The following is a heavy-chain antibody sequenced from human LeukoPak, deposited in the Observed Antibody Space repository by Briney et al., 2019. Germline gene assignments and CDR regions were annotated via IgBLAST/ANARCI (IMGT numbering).Heavy chain of an antibody. Sequence: ASVKVSCKASGYAFTGNYMLWVRQAPGQGLEWMGIINPSGGSTSYAQKFQGRVTMTRDTSTSTVYMELSSLRSEDTAVYYCARVGGNYPINWGQGSLVTVSS. CDR3: ARVGGNYPIN. CDR2: INPSGGST. V-gene: IGHV1-46*01. CDR1: GYAFTGNY. J-gene: IGHJ4*02. D-gene: IGHD1-26*01.